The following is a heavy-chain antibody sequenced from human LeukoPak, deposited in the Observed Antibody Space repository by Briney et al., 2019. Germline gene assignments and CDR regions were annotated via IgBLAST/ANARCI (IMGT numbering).Heavy chain of an antibody. J-gene: IGHJ6*03. CDR3: TSSLTVTTTYYYYYMDV. V-gene: IGHV1-46*01. D-gene: IGHD4-17*01. CDR2: INPSGGST. CDR1: GYTFTRYY. Sequence: ASVKVSCKASGYTFTRYYMHWVRQAPGQGLGWMGIINPSGGSTSYAQRFQGRVTMTRDTSARTVYMELSSLRSEDTAVYYCTSSLTVTTTYYYYYMDVWGKETTVTISS.